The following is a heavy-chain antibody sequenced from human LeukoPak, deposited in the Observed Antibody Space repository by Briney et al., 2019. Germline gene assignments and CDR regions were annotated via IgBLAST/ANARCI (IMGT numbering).Heavy chain of an antibody. Sequence: GGSLRLSCAASGFTFSSYAMNWVRQAPGKGLEWVSAITGSGGRTYYADSVKGRFTISRDNSKNTLYLQMNSLRAEDTAIYYCAIGSSWGDAFDLWGQGTMVTVSS. D-gene: IGHD6-13*01. J-gene: IGHJ3*01. CDR1: GFTFSSYA. V-gene: IGHV3-23*01. CDR2: ITGSGGRT. CDR3: AIGSSWGDAFDL.